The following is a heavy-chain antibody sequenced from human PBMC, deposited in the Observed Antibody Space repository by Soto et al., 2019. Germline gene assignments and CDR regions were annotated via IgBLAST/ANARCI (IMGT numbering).Heavy chain of an antibody. CDR1: GGSISSSSYY. J-gene: IGHJ6*02. Sequence: SETLSLTCTVSGGSISSSSYYWGWIRQPPGKGLEWIGSIYYSGSTYYNPSLKSRVTISVETSKNQFSLKLSSVTAADTAVYYCAVGEPAVAGHYYYYGMDVWGQGTTVTVSS. V-gene: IGHV4-39*01. D-gene: IGHD6-19*01. CDR2: IYYSGST. CDR3: AVGEPAVAGHYYYYGMDV.